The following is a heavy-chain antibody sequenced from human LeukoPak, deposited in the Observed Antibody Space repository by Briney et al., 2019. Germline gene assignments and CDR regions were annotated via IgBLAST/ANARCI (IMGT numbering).Heavy chain of an antibody. CDR2: ISGSGGST. Sequence: NPGGSLRLSCAASGFTFSSYAMSWARQAPGKGLEWVSAISGSGGSTYYADSVKGRFTISRDNSKNTLYLQMNSLRAEDTAVYYCAKDFPGGTGTIVWGRGTLVTVSS. V-gene: IGHV3-23*01. J-gene: IGHJ4*02. D-gene: IGHD1-7*01. CDR3: AKDFPGGTGTIV. CDR1: GFTFSSYA.